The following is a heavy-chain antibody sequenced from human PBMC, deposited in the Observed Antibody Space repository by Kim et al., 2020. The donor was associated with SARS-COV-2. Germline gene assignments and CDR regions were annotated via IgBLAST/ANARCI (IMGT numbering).Heavy chain of an antibody. CDR1: GFTFSSYG. V-gene: IGHV3-30*18. J-gene: IGHJ6*02. Sequence: GGSLRLSCAASGFTFSSYGMHWVRQAPGKGLEWVAVISYDGSNKYYADSVKGRFTISRDNSKNTLYLQMNSLRAEDTAVYYCANSPPYYDILTGYLSEDYGMDVWGQGTTVTVSS. CDR3: ANSPPYYDILTGYLSEDYGMDV. D-gene: IGHD3-9*01. CDR2: ISYDGSNK.